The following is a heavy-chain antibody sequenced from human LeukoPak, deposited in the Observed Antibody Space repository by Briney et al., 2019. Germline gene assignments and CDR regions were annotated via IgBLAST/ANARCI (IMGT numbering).Heavy chain of an antibody. J-gene: IGHJ4*02. CDR1: GASISSHY. Sequence: PSETLSLTCTVSGASISSHYWSWIRQPPGKGLEWIGYIYYSGITKYNPFHKSRVSISVDTSKNQFSLKLTSVTAADTAVYYCARGVHDTALVLDYWGQGTLATVSS. CDR2: IYYSGIT. CDR3: ARGVHDTALVLDY. V-gene: IGHV4-59*11. D-gene: IGHD5-18*01.